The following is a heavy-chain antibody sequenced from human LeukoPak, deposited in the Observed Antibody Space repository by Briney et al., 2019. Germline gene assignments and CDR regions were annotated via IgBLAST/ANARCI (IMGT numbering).Heavy chain of an antibody. CDR2: IYYSGST. J-gene: IGHJ4*02. CDR1: GGSISSSSYY. Sequence: NPSETLSLTCTVSGGSISSSSYYWGWIRQPPGKGLEWIGSIYYSGSTYYNPSLKSRVTISVDTSKNQFSLKLSSVTAADTAVYYCADGYSYGPIDYWGQGTLVTVSS. D-gene: IGHD5-18*01. V-gene: IGHV4-39*01. CDR3: ADGYSYGPIDY.